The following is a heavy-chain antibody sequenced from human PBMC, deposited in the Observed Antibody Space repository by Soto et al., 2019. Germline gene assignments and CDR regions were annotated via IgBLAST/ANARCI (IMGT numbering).Heavy chain of an antibody. D-gene: IGHD3-9*01. Sequence: GGSLRLSCAASGFTFSSYAMSWVRQAPGKGLEWVSAISGSGGSTYYADSVKGRFTISRDNSKNTLYLQMNSLRAEDTAVYYCAKDAAPVLVIIWHFDLWGRGTLVTVSS. CDR2: ISGSGGST. CDR3: AKDAAPVLVIIWHFDL. CDR1: GFTFSSYA. V-gene: IGHV3-23*01. J-gene: IGHJ2*01.